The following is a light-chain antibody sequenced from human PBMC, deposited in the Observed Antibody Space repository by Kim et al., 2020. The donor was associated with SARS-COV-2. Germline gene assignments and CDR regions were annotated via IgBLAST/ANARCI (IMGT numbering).Light chain of an antibody. Sequence: QSALTQPPSVSAAPGQKVTISCSGSSSNIGQNYVSWYQQFPGTAPKLLIYDNNKRHSGIPDRFSGSKSGTPATLGITGLQTGDEADYYCGTWDSSLNGLVFGGGTQLTVL. V-gene: IGLV1-51*01. CDR3: GTWDSSLNGLV. CDR2: DNN. CDR1: SSNIGQNY. J-gene: IGLJ2*01.